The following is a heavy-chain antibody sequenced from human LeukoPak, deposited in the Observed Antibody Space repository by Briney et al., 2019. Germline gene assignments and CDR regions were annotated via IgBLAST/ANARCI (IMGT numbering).Heavy chain of an antibody. CDR3: ATGYCRSNVCYNYYYIDV. Sequence: SETLSLTCTVSGGSISGYHWSWIRQPPGEGLEWIGYIYYSGSTNYNPSLKSRVTISVDTSRNQFSLKLTSVTAADTAVYYCATGYCRSNVCYNYYYIDVWGIGTTVTVSS. D-gene: IGHD2-2*02. CDR1: GGSISGYH. CDR2: IYYSGST. J-gene: IGHJ6*03. V-gene: IGHV4-59*01.